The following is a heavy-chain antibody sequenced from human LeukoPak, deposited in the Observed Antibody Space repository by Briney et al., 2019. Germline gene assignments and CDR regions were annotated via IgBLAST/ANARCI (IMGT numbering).Heavy chain of an antibody. CDR2: IYSSGST. CDR1: GDSISSGDYY. Sequence: PSETLSLTCTVSGDSISSGDYYWSWIRQPPGKGLEWIGYIYSSGSTYYNPSLKSRVIISVDTSKNQFSLKLSSVTAADTAVYYCARAYGYSTGWYLSDWGQGTLVTVSS. V-gene: IGHV4-30-4*01. J-gene: IGHJ4*02. D-gene: IGHD6-19*01. CDR3: ARAYGYSTGWYLSD.